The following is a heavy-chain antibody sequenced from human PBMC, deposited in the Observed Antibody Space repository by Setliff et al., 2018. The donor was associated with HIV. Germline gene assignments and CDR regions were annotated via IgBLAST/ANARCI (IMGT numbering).Heavy chain of an antibody. Sequence: NPSETLSLTCTVSGGSNSSGTYYWSWIRQHPGKGLEWIGYIYYSGSTYYNPSLKSRVTISVDTSRNQFSLKLSSVTAADTAVYYCARDRSDYYNLPGYFDHWGQGTPVTVSS. CDR1: GGSNSSGTYY. V-gene: IGHV4-31*03. D-gene: IGHD3-3*01. CDR3: ARDRSDYYNLPGYFDH. J-gene: IGHJ4*02. CDR2: IYYSGST.